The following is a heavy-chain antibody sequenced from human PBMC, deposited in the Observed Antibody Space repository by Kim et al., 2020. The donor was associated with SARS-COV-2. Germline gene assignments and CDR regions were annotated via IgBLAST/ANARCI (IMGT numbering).Heavy chain of an antibody. Sequence: GGSLRLSCAASGFTFSSYGMHWVRQAPGKGLEWVAVIWYDGSNKYYADSVKGRFTISRDNSKNTLYLQMNSLRAEDTAVYYCARAWRRSLLWFGESSGMDVWGQGTTVTVSS. CDR1: GFTFSSYG. D-gene: IGHD3-10*01. J-gene: IGHJ6*02. CDR3: ARAWRRSLLWFGESSGMDV. CDR2: IWYDGSNK. V-gene: IGHV3-33*01.